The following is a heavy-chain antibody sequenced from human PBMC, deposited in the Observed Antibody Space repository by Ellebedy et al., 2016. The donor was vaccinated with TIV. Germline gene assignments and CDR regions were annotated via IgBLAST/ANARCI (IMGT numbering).Heavy chain of an antibody. CDR3: ARIGRGWPFDY. J-gene: IGHJ4*02. CDR2: MYHSGST. D-gene: IGHD6-19*01. Sequence: SETLSLTXTVSGDFISSGYYWGWIRQPPGKGLEWIGSMYHSGSTYSNPSLKSRATISVDTSKNQFSLKLSSVTAADTAVYYCARIGRGWPFDYWGQGTLVTVSS. V-gene: IGHV4-38-2*02. CDR1: GDFISSGYY.